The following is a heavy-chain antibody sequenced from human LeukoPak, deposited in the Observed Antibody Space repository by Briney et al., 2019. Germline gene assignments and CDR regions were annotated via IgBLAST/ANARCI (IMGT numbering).Heavy chain of an antibody. J-gene: IGHJ4*02. CDR1: GFTFSSYA. V-gene: IGHV3-30*04. CDR2: ISYDGSNK. CDR3: AGDEDYYDSSGYGY. D-gene: IGHD3-22*01. Sequence: PGRSLRLSCAASGFTFSSYAMHWVRQAPGKGLEWVAVISYDGSNKYYADSVKGRFTISRDNSKNTLYLQMNSLRAEDTAVYYCAGDEDYYDSSGYGYWGQGTLVTVSS.